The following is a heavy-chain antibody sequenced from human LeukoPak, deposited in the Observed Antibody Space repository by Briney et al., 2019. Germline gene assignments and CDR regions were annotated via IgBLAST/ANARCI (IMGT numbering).Heavy chain of an antibody. CDR3: ARGTMVRGVRVRAFDI. J-gene: IGHJ3*02. CDR1: GGSISSGGYS. D-gene: IGHD3-10*01. CDR2: IYHSGST. Sequence: SETLSLTCAVSGGSISSGGYSWSWIRQPPGKGLEWIGYIYHSGSTYYNPSLKGRVTISVDRSKNQFSLKLSSVTAADTAVYYCARGTMVRGVRVRAFDIWGQGTMVTVSS. V-gene: IGHV4-30-2*01.